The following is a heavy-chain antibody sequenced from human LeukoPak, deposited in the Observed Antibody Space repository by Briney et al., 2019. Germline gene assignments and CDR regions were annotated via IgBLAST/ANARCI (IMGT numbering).Heavy chain of an antibody. V-gene: IGHV4-61*08. CDR3: ARGVAVTTFDY. CDR2: IYYSGST. J-gene: IGHJ4*02. Sequence: SQTLSLTCTVSGGSISSGDYYWSWIRQPPGKGLEWIGYIYYSGSTNYNPSLKSRVTISVDTSKNQFSLKLSSVTAADTAVYYCARGVAVTTFDYWGQGTLVTVSS. CDR1: GGSISSGDYY. D-gene: IGHD4-17*01.